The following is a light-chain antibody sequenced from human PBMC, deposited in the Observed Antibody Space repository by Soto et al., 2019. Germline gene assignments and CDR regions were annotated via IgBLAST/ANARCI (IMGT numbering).Light chain of an antibody. Sequence: DIQMTQYPSSLSASIGDRVTITCRASQSVSSYLNWYQQKPGKAPKLLIYAVHSLQNGVPSRFRGSGSGTDFALTISSLRPEDFATYYCQQSYSTPTFGQGSKVDIK. J-gene: IGKJ1*01. CDR3: QQSYSTPT. CDR2: AVH. V-gene: IGKV1-39*01. CDR1: QSVSSY.